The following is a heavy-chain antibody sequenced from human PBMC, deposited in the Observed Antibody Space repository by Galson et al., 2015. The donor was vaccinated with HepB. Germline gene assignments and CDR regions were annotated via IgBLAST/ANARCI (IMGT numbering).Heavy chain of an antibody. J-gene: IGHJ3*02. D-gene: IGHD3-10*01. V-gene: IGHV3-30*04. Sequence: LRLSCAASGFTFSSYAMHWVRQAPGKGLEWVAVISYDGSNKYYADSVKGRFTISRDNSKNTLYLQMNSLRAEDTAVYYCARVRIWFGELYEGAAFDIWGQGTMVTVSS. CDR1: GFTFSSYA. CDR3: ARVRIWFGELYEGAAFDI. CDR2: ISYDGSNK.